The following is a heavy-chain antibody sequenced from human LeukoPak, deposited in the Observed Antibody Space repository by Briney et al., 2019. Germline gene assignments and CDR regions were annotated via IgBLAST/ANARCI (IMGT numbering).Heavy chain of an antibody. J-gene: IGHJ4*02. V-gene: IGHV3-30*18. CDR1: GFTFSSYG. Sequence: PGGSLRLSCSASGFTFSSYGMHWVRQAPGKGLEWVAVMSYDESNKYYADSVKGRFTISRDNSKNTLYLQMNSPRAEDTAVYYCAKGYDTFDYWGQGTLVTVSS. CDR2: MSYDESNK. CDR3: AKGYDTFDY. D-gene: IGHD3-22*01.